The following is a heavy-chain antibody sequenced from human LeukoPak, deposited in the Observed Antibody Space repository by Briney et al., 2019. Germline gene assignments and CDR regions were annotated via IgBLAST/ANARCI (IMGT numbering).Heavy chain of an antibody. CDR3: ARGDDYSSSSWFDP. V-gene: IGHV4-59*01. CDR1: GGSISSYY. Sequence: SETLSLTCTVSGGSISSYYWSWIRQPPGKGLEWIGYIYYSGSTNYNPSLKSRVTISVDTSKNQFSLKLSSVTAADTAVYYCARGDDYSSSSWFDPWGQRTLVTVSS. CDR2: IYYSGST. D-gene: IGHD6-6*01. J-gene: IGHJ5*02.